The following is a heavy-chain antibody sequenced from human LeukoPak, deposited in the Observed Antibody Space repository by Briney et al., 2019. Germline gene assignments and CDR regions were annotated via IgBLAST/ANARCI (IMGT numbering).Heavy chain of an antibody. CDR3: ARVGGRFLEWLLIN. CDR2: IYHSGST. V-gene: IGHV4-38-2*01. Sequence: SETLSLTCAVSGYSISSGYYWGWTRQPPGKGLEWIGRIYHSGSTYYNPTLKSRCTISVNTSKNQFSLKLSSETAADTAVYYCARVGGRFLEWLLINWGQGTLVTVSS. CDR1: GYSISSGYY. D-gene: IGHD3-3*01. J-gene: IGHJ4*02.